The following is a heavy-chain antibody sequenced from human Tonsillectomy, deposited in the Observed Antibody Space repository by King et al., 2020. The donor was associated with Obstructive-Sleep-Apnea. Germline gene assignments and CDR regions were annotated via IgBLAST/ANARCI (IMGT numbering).Heavy chain of an antibody. CDR3: ARDRTAAGAFSFYYYHGMDV. Sequence: VQLVESGGGLVQPGGSLRLSCAASGFTFSSYWMHWVRQAPGKGLVWVSRIDSDGSSTDYADSVKGRFTISRDNAKNTLYLQMNSLRAEDTAVYYGARDRTAAGAFSFYYYHGMDVWGQGTTVTVSS. V-gene: IGHV3-74*01. CDR1: GFTFSSYW. CDR2: IDSDGSST. J-gene: IGHJ6*02. D-gene: IGHD6-13*01.